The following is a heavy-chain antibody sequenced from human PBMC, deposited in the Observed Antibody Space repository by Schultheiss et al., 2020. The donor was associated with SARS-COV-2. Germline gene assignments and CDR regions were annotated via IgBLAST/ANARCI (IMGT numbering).Heavy chain of an antibody. CDR3: ARGGSGFCSGNNCGWFDP. D-gene: IGHD2-15*01. V-gene: IGHV3-33*05. CDR1: GFTFSTYG. J-gene: IGHJ5*02. CDR2: ISYDGSNK. Sequence: GGSLRLSCEVSGFTFSTYGMHWVRQAPGKGLEWVAVISYDGSNKYYADSVRGRFTISRDNSKNRLNLQMSSLKASDTAMYYCARGGSGFCSGNNCGWFDPWGQGTLVTVSS.